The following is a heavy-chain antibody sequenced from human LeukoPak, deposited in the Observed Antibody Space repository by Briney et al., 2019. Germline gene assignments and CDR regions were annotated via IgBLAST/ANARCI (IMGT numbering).Heavy chain of an antibody. J-gene: IGHJ4*02. V-gene: IGHV3-15*01. CDR2: NKGNTDGAPT. Sequence: GGYLRLPCAGLGFPHRNYRMSWVRPAPGKGLEWVGGNKGNTDGAPTDYAAAAKGRYTITSDDSKNSLYLQMNSPKTDYTGVYYCTTAGYSRYAGGQGTLVTVSS. CDR3: TTAGYSRYA. CDR1: GFPHRNYR. D-gene: IGHD6-13*01.